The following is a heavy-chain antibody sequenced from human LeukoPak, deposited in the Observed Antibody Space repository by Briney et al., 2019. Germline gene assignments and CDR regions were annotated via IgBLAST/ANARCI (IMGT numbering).Heavy chain of an antibody. CDR2: IRSQIYGETR. D-gene: IGHD1-26*01. CDR3: TRWEGTEIDY. J-gene: IGHJ4*02. CDR1: GFTFGDCA. Sequence: GGSLSLSCTASGFTFGDCAVSWFRQAPGKGLEWIGLIRSQIYGETREEPASVKGRFTISRNDSKSIASLHIDSLKTEDTAVYYCTRWEGTEIDYWGQGTLVTVS. V-gene: IGHV3-49*03.